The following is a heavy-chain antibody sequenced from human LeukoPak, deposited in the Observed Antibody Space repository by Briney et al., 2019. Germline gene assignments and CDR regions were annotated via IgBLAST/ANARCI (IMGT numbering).Heavy chain of an antibody. CDR3: ARRDRSTPGNVFDL. Sequence: GESLKTSCKGPGYIFSSLWIGWVRQKPGKGMEWMGMIWPHDSDTRYSPSFQGQVTISVDKSNSTAFLQWDSLKPSDTASYYCARRDRSTPGNVFDLWGPGALVTVSS. J-gene: IGHJ3*01. V-gene: IGHV5-51*01. D-gene: IGHD6-6*01. CDR1: GYIFSSLW. CDR2: IWPHDSDT.